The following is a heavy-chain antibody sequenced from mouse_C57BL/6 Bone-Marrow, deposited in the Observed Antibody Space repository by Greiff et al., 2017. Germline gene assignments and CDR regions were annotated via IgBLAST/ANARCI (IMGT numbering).Heavy chain of an antibody. J-gene: IGHJ4*01. CDR1: GFTFSSYG. CDR3: ERLTRTGDYAMDY. D-gene: IGHD4-1*01. CDR2: ISSGGSYT. Sequence: EVQGVESGGDLVKPGGSLKLSCAASGFTFSSYGMSWVRQTPDKRLEWVATISSGGSYTYYPDSVKGRFTISRDNAKNTLYLQMNSLKSGDTAMYNCERLTRTGDYAMDYWGQGTSVTVSS. V-gene: IGHV5-6*01.